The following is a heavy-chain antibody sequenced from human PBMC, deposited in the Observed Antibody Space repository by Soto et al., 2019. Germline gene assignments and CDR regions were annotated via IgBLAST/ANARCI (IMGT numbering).Heavy chain of an antibody. CDR3: ARKNYDVLYYYYMDV. V-gene: IGHV1-8*01. CDR2: MNPNSGNT. CDR1: GYTFTSDD. J-gene: IGHJ6*03. D-gene: IGHD1-7*01. Sequence: ASVKVSCKASGYTFTSDDINWVRQATGQGLEWMGWMNPNSGNTGYAQKFQGRVTMTRNTSISTAYMELSSLRSEDTAVYYCARKNYDVLYYYYMDVWGKGTTVTVSS.